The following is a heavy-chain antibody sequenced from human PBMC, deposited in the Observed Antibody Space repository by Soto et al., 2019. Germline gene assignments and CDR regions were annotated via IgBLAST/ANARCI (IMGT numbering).Heavy chain of an antibody. CDR2: INAGNGNT. D-gene: IGHD3-16*02. J-gene: IGHJ6*03. CDR3: ARGNDYIWGSYRSGRYYYYMDV. V-gene: IGHV1-3*01. CDR1: GYTFTSYA. Sequence: ASVKVSCKASGYTFTSYAMHWVRQAPGQRIEWMGWINAGNGNTKYSQKFQGRVTITRDTSASTAYMELSSLRSEDTAVYYCARGNDYIWGSYRSGRYYYYMDVWGKGTTVTVSS.